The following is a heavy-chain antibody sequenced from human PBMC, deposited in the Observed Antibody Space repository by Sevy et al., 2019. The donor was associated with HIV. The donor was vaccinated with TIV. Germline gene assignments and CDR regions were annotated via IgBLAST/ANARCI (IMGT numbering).Heavy chain of an antibody. D-gene: IGHD1-26*01. V-gene: IGHV4-59*08. CDR3: AGENAWGRGYS. CDR2: IYYNGHI. J-gene: IGHJ4*02. CDR1: GGSITSLY. Sequence: GSLRLSCTVSGGSITSLYWNWIRQPPGKGLEWIANIYYNGHINYNPSLKSRVILSLDTAKNQFCVRLSSVTAADTAMYYCAGENAWGRGYSWGQGTLVTVSS.